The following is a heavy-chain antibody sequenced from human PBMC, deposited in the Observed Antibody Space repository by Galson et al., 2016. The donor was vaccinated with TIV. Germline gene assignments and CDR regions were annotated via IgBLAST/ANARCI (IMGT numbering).Heavy chain of an antibody. CDR3: TSRSGSYSRHDAFDI. CDR2: ISPSGKT. D-gene: IGHD1-26*01. V-gene: IGHV4-4*02. J-gene: IGHJ3*02. Sequence: LSLTCAVSGVSISTNNWWTWVRQPPGKGLEWIGEISPSGKTFYSPSLNSRVTISKDTSGNQFSLILTSVTAADTAVYYCTSRSGSYSRHDAFDIWGRGTEVTVSS. CDR1: GVSISTNNW.